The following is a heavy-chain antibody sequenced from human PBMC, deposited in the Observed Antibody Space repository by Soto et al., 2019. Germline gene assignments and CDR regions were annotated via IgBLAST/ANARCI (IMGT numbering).Heavy chain of an antibody. Sequence: GGSLRLSCASSGFTFSSYGMHWVRQAPGKGLEWVAVISYDGSDKYYADSVKGRFTISRDNSKSTLYLQMNSLRAEDTAVYYCAKGKSGYYPSDYWGQGTLVTAPQ. CDR3: AKGKSGYYPSDY. J-gene: IGHJ4*01. V-gene: IGHV3-30*18. CDR2: ISYDGSDK. CDR1: GFTFSSYG. D-gene: IGHD3-3*01.